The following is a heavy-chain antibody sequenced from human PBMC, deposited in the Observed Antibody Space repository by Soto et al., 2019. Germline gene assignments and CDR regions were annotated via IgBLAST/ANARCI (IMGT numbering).Heavy chain of an antibody. Sequence: EVQLLESGGGLVQPGGSLRLSCAASRFTFSNCAMSWVRQAPGKGLEWVSGISGSGGSAYYADSVKGRFTISRDNSENTLYLQMNSLRAEDTAVYYCAKGRSPGSGSYLIDYWGQGTLVTVSS. D-gene: IGHD3-10*01. J-gene: IGHJ4*02. CDR3: AKGRSPGSGSYLIDY. V-gene: IGHV3-23*01. CDR2: ISGSGGSA. CDR1: RFTFSNCA.